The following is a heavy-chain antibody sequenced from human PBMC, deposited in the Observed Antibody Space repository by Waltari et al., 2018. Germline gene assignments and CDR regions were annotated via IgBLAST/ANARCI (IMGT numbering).Heavy chain of an antibody. J-gene: IGHJ4*02. CDR1: GFTFSSYA. CDR2: ISGSGGST. V-gene: IGHV3-23*01. Sequence: EVQLLESGGGLVQPGGSLRLSCAASGFTFSSYAMSWVRQAPGKGLEWVSAISGSGGSTDYADSVKGRFTISRDNSKNTLYLQMNSLRAEDTAVYYCAKADYYDSSGYYYWGQGTLVTVSS. D-gene: IGHD3-22*01. CDR3: AKADYYDSSGYYY.